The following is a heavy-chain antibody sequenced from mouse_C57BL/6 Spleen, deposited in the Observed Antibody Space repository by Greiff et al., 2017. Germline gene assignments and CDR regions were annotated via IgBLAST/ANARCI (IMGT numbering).Heavy chain of an antibody. D-gene: IGHD1-1*01. Sequence: VKPGASVKMSCKASGYTFTDYNMHWVKQSHGKSLEWIGYINPNNGGTSYNQKFKGKATLTVNKSSSTAYMELRSLTSEDSAVYYCGRDGSSYGAWFAYWGQGTLVTVSA. V-gene: IGHV1-22*01. CDR3: GRDGSSYGAWFAY. CDR1: GYTFTDYN. J-gene: IGHJ3*01. CDR2: INPNNGGT.